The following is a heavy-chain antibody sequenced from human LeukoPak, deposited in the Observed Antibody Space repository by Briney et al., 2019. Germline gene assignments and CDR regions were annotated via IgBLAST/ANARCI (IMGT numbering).Heavy chain of an antibody. Sequence: ASVKVSCKASGYTFTIYGISWVRQAPGQGLEWMGWISVYNGNTNYAQKLQGRVTMTTETSTSTAYMELRSLRSDDPAVYYCARVPEDIVVVPAALPDYWGQGTLVTVSS. CDR2: ISVYNGNT. V-gene: IGHV1-18*01. CDR1: GYTFTIYG. D-gene: IGHD2-2*01. J-gene: IGHJ4*02. CDR3: ARVPEDIVVVPAALPDY.